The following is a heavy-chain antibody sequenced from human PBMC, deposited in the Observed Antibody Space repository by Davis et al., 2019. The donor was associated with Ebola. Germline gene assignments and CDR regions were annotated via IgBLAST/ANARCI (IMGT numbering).Heavy chain of an antibody. CDR3: ARAQFPTTSDH. J-gene: IGHJ4*02. CDR2: INPHNGNT. D-gene: IGHD1-1*01. Sequence: ASVKVSCKASGYTFTSYGITWVRQAPGQGLEWMGWINPHNGNTNYAQNVQGRVTMTTDASTSTAYMELRSLRSDDTAVYYCARAQFPTTSDHWGQGTLVTVSS. V-gene: IGHV1-18*04. CDR1: GYTFTSYG.